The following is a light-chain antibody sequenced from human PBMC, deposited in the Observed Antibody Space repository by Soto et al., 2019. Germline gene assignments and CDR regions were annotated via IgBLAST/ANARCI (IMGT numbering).Light chain of an antibody. CDR2: EDS. CDR3: CSYAGGTTVVV. J-gene: IGLJ2*01. V-gene: IGLV2-23*02. CDR1: SSDVGSYNL. Sequence: QSALTQPASVSGSPGQSITISCTGTSSDVGSYNLVSWYQQHPGKAPKLIIYEDSKWPSGVFDRFSGSKSGNTASLTISGLQADDEADYYCCSYAGGTTVVVFGGGTKLTVL.